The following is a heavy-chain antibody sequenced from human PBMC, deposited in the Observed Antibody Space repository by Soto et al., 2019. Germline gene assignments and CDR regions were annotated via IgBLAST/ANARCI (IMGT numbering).Heavy chain of an antibody. CDR1: GFAFNDFA. CDR3: AKGASHAPFEK. V-gene: IGHV3-23*01. J-gene: IGHJ4*02. Sequence: SLRLSCAASGFAFNDFAMNWVRQAPGKGPEWLSTISGSSDKTFHSDSVKGRFNISRDNSNNKMFLQMNSLRAEDTAIYYCAKGASHAPFEKWGRGTLVTVSS. CDR2: ISGSSDKT.